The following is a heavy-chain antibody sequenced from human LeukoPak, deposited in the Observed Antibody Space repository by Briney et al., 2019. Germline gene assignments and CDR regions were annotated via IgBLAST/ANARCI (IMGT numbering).Heavy chain of an antibody. CDR1: GFTFSSYG. V-gene: IGHV3-30*03. J-gene: IGHJ6*02. CDR2: ITYDGSNK. Sequence: GGSLRLSCAASGFTFSSYGMHWVRQAPGKGLEWVAAITYDGSNKYYADSVKGRFTISRDNSKNTLYLQMNSLRAEDTAVYYCARGTPSSSGWLYYGMDVWGQGTTVTVSS. D-gene: IGHD6-19*01. CDR3: ARGTPSSSGWLYYGMDV.